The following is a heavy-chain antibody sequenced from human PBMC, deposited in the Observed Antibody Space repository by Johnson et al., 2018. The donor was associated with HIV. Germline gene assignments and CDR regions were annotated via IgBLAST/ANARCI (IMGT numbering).Heavy chain of an antibody. CDR1: GFTVSSNY. Sequence: MLLVESGGGLVKPGGSLRLSCTASGFTVSSNYMSWVRQAPGKGLEWVSVIYSGGSTYYADSVKGRFTISSDDSKNTLYLQMNSLRAEDTAVYYCAKGRWEATTYDDAFDIWGQGTMVTVSS. CDR2: IYSGGST. V-gene: IGHV3-66*02. D-gene: IGHD1-26*01. J-gene: IGHJ3*02. CDR3: AKGRWEATTYDDAFDI.